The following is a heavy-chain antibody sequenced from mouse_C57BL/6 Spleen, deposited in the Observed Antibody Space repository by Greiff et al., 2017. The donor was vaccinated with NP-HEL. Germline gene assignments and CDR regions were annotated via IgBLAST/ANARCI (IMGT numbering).Heavy chain of an antibody. D-gene: IGHD1-1*01. V-gene: IGHV1-18*01. CDR1: GYTFTDYN. CDR3: ARCDYYGTWYFDV. Sequence: VQLQQSGPELVKPGASVKIPCKASGYTFTDYNMDWVKQSHGKSLEWIGDINPNNGGTIYNQKFKGKATLTVDKSSSTAYMELRSLTSEDTAVYYCARCDYYGTWYFDVWGTGTTVTVSS. CDR2: INPNNGGT. J-gene: IGHJ1*03.